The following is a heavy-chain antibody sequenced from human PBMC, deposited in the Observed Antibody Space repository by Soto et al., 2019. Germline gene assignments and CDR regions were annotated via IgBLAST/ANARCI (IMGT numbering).Heavy chain of an antibody. J-gene: IGHJ5*02. CDR2: ISYDGSNK. V-gene: IGHV3-30*18. Sequence: QVQLVESGGGVVQPGRSLRLSCAASGFTFSSYGMHWVRQAPGKGLEWVAVISYDGSNKYYADSVKGRFTISRDNSKNTLYLQMNSVRAEDTAVYYCAKGNWFDPWGQGTLVTVSS. CDR3: AKGNWFDP. CDR1: GFTFSSYG.